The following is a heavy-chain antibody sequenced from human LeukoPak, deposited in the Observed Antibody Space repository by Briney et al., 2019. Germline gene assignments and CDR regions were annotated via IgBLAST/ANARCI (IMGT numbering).Heavy chain of an antibody. J-gene: IGHJ6*04. CDR1: GFSFSSYE. D-gene: IGHD6-25*01. CDR2: ISASGTLT. Sequence: AGGSLRLSCAASGFSFSSYEMNWVRQAPGKGLEWISYISASGTLTHYADSVEGRFTISRDNAKNSLYLQMSNLRGEDTALYYCARDGTPIYSNGWVYMDVWGKGTTVTISS. V-gene: IGHV3-48*03. CDR3: ARDGTPIYSNGWVYMDV.